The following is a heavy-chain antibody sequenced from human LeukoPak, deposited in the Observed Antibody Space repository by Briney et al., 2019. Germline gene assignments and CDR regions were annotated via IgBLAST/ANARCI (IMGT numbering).Heavy chain of an antibody. Sequence: ASVKVSCKASGYTFTSYVISWVRQAPGQGLEGMGWISAYNGNTNYAQKLQGRVTMTTDTSTSTAYMELRSLRSDDTAVDYCARPSSSGWYHRPQSGHYFDYWGQGTLVTVSS. CDR2: ISAYNGNT. D-gene: IGHD6-19*01. J-gene: IGHJ4*02. CDR1: GYTFTSYV. CDR3: ARPSSSGWYHRPQSGHYFDY. V-gene: IGHV1-18*01.